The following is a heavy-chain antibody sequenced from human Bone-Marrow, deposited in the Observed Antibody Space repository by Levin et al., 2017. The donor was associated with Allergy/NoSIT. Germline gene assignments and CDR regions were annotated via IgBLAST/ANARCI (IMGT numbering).Heavy chain of an antibody. CDR2: IYHSGAT. CDR3: ERVGSITVVREVSLINSRVFDY. D-gene: IGHD3-10*01. J-gene: IGHJ4*02. CDR1: NGSISNSNW. Sequence: SETLSLTCTVSNGSISNSNWWTWVRQPPGKGLEWIGEIYHSGATNDNPSLKSRVTMSVAGSRNQFSLKLISVTAAATAGYYCERVGSITVVREVSLINSRVFDYWGPGILVTVSS. V-gene: IGHV4-4*02.